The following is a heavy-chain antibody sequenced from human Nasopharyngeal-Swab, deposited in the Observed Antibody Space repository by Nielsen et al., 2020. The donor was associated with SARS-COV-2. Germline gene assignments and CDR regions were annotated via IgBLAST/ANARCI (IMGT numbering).Heavy chain of an antibody. CDR2: IKEDGSEK. CDR3: VRDTPAMFAY. V-gene: IGHV3-7*01. J-gene: IGHJ4*02. CDR1: GFTFSSYW. Sequence: GESLKISCVASGFTFSSYWMSWVRQAPGKGLEWVANIKEDGSEKNYVDSVKGRFTISRDNAKNSLYLQMNSLRAEDAAVYYCVRDTPAMFAYWGQGTLVTVSS.